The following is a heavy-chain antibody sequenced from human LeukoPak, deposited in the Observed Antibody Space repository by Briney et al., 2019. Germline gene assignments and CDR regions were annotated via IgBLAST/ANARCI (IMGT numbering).Heavy chain of an antibody. Sequence: NPGESLKTSCKGSGYSFTSYWIGWVRQMPGKGLGWMGIIYPGDSDTRYSPSFQGQVTISADKSISTAYLQWSSLKASDTAMYYCARLGFNELWSSGSLGAFDIWGQGTMVTVSS. CDR1: GYSFTSYW. CDR3: ARLGFNELWSSGSLGAFDI. V-gene: IGHV5-51*01. J-gene: IGHJ3*02. D-gene: IGHD3-22*01. CDR2: IYPGDSDT.